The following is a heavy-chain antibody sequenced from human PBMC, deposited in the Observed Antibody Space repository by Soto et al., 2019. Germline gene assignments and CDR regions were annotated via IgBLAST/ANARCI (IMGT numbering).Heavy chain of an antibody. J-gene: IGHJ5*02. CDR1: GGSISSYY. CDR3: ARDHSYDFWSGYYENWFDP. V-gene: IGHV4-59*01. Sequence: SETLSLTCTVSGGSISSYYWSWIRQPPGKGLEWIGYIYYSGSTNYNPSLKSRVTISVDTSKNQFSLKLSSVTAADTAVYYCARDHSYDFWSGYYENWFDPWGQGTLVTVSS. CDR2: IYYSGST. D-gene: IGHD3-3*01.